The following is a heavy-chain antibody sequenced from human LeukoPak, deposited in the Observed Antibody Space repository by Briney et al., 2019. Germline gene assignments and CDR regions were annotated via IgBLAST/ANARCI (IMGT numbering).Heavy chain of an antibody. CDR2: IWYDGSNK. V-gene: IGHV3-33*08. D-gene: IGHD6-19*01. CDR1: GFTFSDYY. J-gene: IGHJ4*02. Sequence: SGGSLRLSYAASGFTFSDYYMSWIRQAPGMGLEWVAVIWYDGSNKYYADSVKGGFTISRDNSKNTLYLQMNSLRAEDTAVYYCARAVAVAALDYWGQGTLVTVSS. CDR3: ARAVAVAALDY.